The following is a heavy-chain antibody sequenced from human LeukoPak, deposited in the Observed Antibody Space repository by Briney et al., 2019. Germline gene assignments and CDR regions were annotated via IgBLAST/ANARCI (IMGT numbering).Heavy chain of an antibody. J-gene: IGHJ4*02. D-gene: IGHD3-22*01. V-gene: IGHV1-69*13. CDR1: GGTFSSYA. Sequence: GASVKVSCKASGGTFSSYAISWVRQAPGQGLEWMGGIIPIFGTANYAQKFQGRVTITADESTSTAYMELSSLRSEDTAVYYCARDLTYYYGSSGYYFGYWGQGTLVTVSS. CDR2: IIPIFGTA. CDR3: ARDLTYYYGSSGYYFGY.